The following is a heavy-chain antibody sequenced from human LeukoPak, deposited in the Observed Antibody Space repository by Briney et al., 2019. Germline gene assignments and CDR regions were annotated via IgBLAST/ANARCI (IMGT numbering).Heavy chain of an antibody. Sequence: GGSLRLSCAASGFTFSSYAMSWVRQAPGKGLEWVSAISRSGGSTYYADSVKGRFTISRDNSKNTLYLQMSSLRAEDTAVYYCAKDEVGGRGRYYYYYYMDVWGKGTTVTISS. CDR1: GFTFSSYA. V-gene: IGHV3-23*01. CDR2: ISRSGGST. J-gene: IGHJ6*03. D-gene: IGHD3-16*01. CDR3: AKDEVGGRGRYYYYYYMDV.